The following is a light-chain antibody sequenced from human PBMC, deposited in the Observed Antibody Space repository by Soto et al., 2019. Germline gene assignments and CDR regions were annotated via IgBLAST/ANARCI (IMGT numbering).Light chain of an antibody. CDR1: QTISNY. V-gene: IGKV1-39*01. J-gene: IGKJ5*01. CDR2: TAS. Sequence: IKMYQSPSSLSATVGERVTIACRASQTISNYLNWYQQKPGQAPKLLISTASSLQSGVPSRFSGSGSGTDFTLSIFSLEPEDFAVCYWRQRSNWSTFGQGTRLE. CDR3: RQRSNWST.